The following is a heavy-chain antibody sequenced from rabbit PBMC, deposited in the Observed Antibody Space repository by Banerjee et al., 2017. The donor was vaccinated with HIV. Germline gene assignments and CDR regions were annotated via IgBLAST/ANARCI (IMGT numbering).Heavy chain of an antibody. CDR1: GFSFSSGYD. Sequence: QSLEESGGDLVKPGASLTLTCTASGFSFSSGYDMCWVRQAPGKGLEWIGCIYTGSDKTYYASWAKGRFTISKTSSTTVTLRMTSLTAADTATYFCARFASSSAYYKDFNLWGPGTLVTVS. CDR2: IYTGSDKT. CDR3: ARFASSSAYYKDFNL. D-gene: IGHD1-1*01. V-gene: IGHV1S40*01. J-gene: IGHJ4*01.